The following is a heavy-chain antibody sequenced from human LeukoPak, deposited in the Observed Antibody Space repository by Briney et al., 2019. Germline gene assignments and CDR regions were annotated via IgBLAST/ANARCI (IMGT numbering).Heavy chain of an antibody. V-gene: IGHV1-69*01. CDR3: ASRSEMATIFRRSYGWPFDY. CDR2: IIPIFGTA. J-gene: IGHJ4*02. Sequence: GSSVKVSCKASGGTFSSYAISWVRQAPGQGLEWMGGIIPIFGTANYAQKFQGRVTITADESTSTAYMELSSLRSEDTAVYYCASRSEMATIFRRSYGWPFDYWGQGTLVTVSS. D-gene: IGHD5-24*01. CDR1: GGTFSSYA.